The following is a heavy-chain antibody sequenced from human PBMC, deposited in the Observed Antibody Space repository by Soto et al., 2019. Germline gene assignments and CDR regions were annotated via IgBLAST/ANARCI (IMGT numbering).Heavy chain of an antibody. CDR3: AKGGAIVAAGTRVYLYNAMDV. CDR1: GYTFTGYY. V-gene: IGHV1-2*02. CDR2: INPNSGDT. J-gene: IGHJ6*02. Sequence: GESLKISCKASGYTFTGYYVHWVRQAPGQGLEWMGWINPNSGDTYLAQRFQGRVTMNRDTSIGTAYMELRGLTSDDTAEYYCAKGGAIVAAGTRVYLYNAMDVWGQGTTGTAP. D-gene: IGHD1-26*01.